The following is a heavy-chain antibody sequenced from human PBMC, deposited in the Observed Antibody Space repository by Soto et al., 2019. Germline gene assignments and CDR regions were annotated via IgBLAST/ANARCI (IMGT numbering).Heavy chain of an antibody. CDR3: ARDKGAYYYYGMDV. CDR2: IWYDGSNK. J-gene: IGHJ6*02. V-gene: IGHV3-33*01. CDR1: GFTFSSYG. Sequence: GSLRLSCAASGFTFSSYGMHWVRQAPGKGLEWVAVIWYDGSNKYYADSVKGRFTISRDNSKNTLYLQMNSLRAEDTAVYYCARDKGAYYYYGMDVWGQGTTVTVSS.